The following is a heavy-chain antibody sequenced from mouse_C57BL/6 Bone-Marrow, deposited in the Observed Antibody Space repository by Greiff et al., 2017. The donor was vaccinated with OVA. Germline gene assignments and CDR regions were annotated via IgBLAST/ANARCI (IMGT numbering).Heavy chain of an antibody. Sequence: EVKLVESGGGLVQPGGSLKLSCAASGFTFSDYYMYWVRQTPEKRLEWVAYISNGGGSTYYPDTVKGRFTISRDNAKNTLYLQMSRLKSEDTAMYYCARHEADGSPFAYWGQGTLVTVSA. V-gene: IGHV5-12*01. CDR2: ISNGGGST. D-gene: IGHD1-1*01. J-gene: IGHJ3*01. CDR1: GFTFSDYY. CDR3: ARHEADGSPFAY.